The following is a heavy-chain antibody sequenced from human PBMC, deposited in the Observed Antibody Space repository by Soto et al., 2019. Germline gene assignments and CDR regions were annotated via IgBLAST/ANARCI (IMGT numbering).Heavy chain of an antibody. D-gene: IGHD3-9*01. J-gene: IGHJ6*02. Sequence: SETLSLTCTVSGDSLGNYYWFWIRQPVGKGLEWIGRVSSSGNTNANPTLNSRATMSIDTSKNQFSPRLRSVTAADTAVYYCARADYEILTGSYAMDVWGQGTTVIVSS. CDR1: GDSLGNYY. CDR2: VSSSGNT. CDR3: ARADYEILTGSYAMDV. V-gene: IGHV4-4*07.